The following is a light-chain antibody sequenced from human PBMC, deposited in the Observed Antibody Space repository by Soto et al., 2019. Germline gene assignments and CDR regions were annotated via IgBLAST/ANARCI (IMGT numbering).Light chain of an antibody. V-gene: IGKV3-15*01. Sequence: EIVMTQSPATLSVSPGERATLSCRASQSISINLAWFQQRPGQAPRLLIYGASTRAAGIPARFSGSGSGTGFTLTISSLQSEDFDVYYCQQYDNWPPYTFGQGTTVEIK. CDR3: QQYDNWPPYT. CDR1: QSISIN. CDR2: GAS. J-gene: IGKJ2*01.